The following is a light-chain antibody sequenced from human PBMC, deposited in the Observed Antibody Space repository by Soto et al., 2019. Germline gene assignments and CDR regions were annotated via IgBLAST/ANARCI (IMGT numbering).Light chain of an antibody. CDR2: GAS. J-gene: IGKJ5*01. Sequence: EIGLTQSPGTLSLSPGERATRSCRASQSVSSSYLAWYQQKPGQAPRLLIYGASSRATGIPDRFHGSGSGTDFTLTISRLEPEDFAVYYCQQYGSSPPITFGQGTRLEIK. CDR1: QSVSSSY. V-gene: IGKV3-20*01. CDR3: QQYGSSPPIT.